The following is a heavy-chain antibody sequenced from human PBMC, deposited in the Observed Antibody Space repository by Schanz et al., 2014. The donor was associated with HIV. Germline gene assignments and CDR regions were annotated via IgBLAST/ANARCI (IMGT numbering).Heavy chain of an antibody. CDR3: AKDEYYYGSGSYIYFYYGMDV. V-gene: IGHV3-33*06. CDR1: GFTFSSYG. Sequence: QVQLVESGGGVVQPGRSLRLSCAASGFTFSSYGMHWVRQAPGKGLEWVAVIWYDGSNKYYGDSVKGRFTIARDNSKNTLYLQMNSLRVEDTAVYHCAKDEYYYGSGSYIYFYYGMDVWGQGTTVTVSS. CDR2: IWYDGSNK. J-gene: IGHJ6*02. D-gene: IGHD3-10*01.